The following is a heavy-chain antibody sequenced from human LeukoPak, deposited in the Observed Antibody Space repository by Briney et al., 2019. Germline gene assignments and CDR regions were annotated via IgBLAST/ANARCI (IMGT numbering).Heavy chain of an antibody. Sequence: SQTLSLTCAVYGGSFSGYYWSWIRQPPGKGLEWIGEINHSGSTNYNPSLKSRVTISVDTSKNQFSLKLSSVTAADTAVYYCARGSFGVVILGYYYGMDVWGQGTTVTVSS. CDR1: GGSFSGYY. CDR3: ARGSFGVVILGYYYGMDV. D-gene: IGHD3-3*01. J-gene: IGHJ6*02. V-gene: IGHV4-34*01. CDR2: INHSGST.